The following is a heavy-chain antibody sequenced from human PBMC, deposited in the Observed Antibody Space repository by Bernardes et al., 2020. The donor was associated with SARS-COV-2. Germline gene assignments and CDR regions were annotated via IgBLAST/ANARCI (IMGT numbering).Heavy chain of an antibody. Sequence: LSLTCAVYGGSLSGYYWNWIRQPPGKGLEWIGEINYSGSTNYNPSLKSRVTISVDTSKNQFSLKLTSVTAADTAVYYCVRAVWGIWYFDLWGRGTLVTVSS. CDR3: VRAVWGIWYFDL. CDR1: GGSLSGYY. CDR2: INYSGST. V-gene: IGHV4-34*01. D-gene: IGHD3-16*01. J-gene: IGHJ2*01.